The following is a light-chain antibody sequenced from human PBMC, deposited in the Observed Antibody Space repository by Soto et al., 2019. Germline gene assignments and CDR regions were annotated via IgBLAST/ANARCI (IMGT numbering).Light chain of an antibody. J-gene: IGKJ5*01. CDR2: GAS. V-gene: IGKV3-20*01. CDR1: QIVDRSY. Sequence: EVVLTQSPVTLSLSPGEIATLSCRASQIVDRSYLAWYQQRPGQAPRLLIYGASSRATSIPDRFSGSGSGTDSTLTISRLEPEDFAVYYCQQYGSSPPINFGQGTRLEIK. CDR3: QQYGSSPPIN.